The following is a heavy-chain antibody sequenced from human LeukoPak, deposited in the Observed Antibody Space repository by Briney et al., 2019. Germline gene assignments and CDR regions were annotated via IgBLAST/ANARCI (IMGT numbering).Heavy chain of an antibody. V-gene: IGHV1-8*01. Sequence: ASVKVSCKASGYTFTSYDINWVRQATGQGLEWMGWMNPNSGNTGYAQRFQGRVTMTRNTSISTAYMELSSLRSEDTAVYYCARDPFTSEGWFDPWGQGTLVTVSS. D-gene: IGHD2-2*01. CDR3: ARDPFTSEGWFDP. J-gene: IGHJ5*02. CDR2: MNPNSGNT. CDR1: GYTFTSYD.